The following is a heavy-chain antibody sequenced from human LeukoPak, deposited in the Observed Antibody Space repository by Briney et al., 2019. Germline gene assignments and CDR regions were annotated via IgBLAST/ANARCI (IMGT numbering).Heavy chain of an antibody. D-gene: IGHD1-7*01. V-gene: IGHV1-46*01. CDR1: GYTFTSYY. Sequence: ASVKVSCKASGYTFTSYYMHWVRQAPRQGLEWMGIINPSGGSTSYAQKFQGRVTMTRDTSTSTVYMELSSLRSEDTAVYYCARERWNYAPLDYWGQGTLVTVSS. J-gene: IGHJ4*02. CDR2: INPSGGST. CDR3: ARERWNYAPLDY.